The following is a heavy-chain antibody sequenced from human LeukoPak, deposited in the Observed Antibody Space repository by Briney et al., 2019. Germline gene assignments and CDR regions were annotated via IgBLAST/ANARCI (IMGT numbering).Heavy chain of an antibody. CDR3: AKDPQWLVSRYYFDY. V-gene: IGHV3-23*01. CDR2: ISGGGGST. CDR1: GFTFSSYA. J-gene: IGHJ4*02. D-gene: IGHD6-19*01. Sequence: PGGSLRLSCAASGFTFSSYAMSWVRQAPGKGLEWVSAISGGGGSTYYADSVKGRFTISRDNSKNTLYLQMNSLRAEDTAVYYCAKDPQWLVSRYYFDYWGQGTLVTVSS.